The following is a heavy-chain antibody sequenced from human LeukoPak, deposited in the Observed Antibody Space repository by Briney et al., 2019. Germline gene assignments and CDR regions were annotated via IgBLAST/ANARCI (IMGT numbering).Heavy chain of an antibody. CDR2: VDARDSKT. D-gene: IGHD1-14*01. CDR3: ARHVAYKRWYYFDK. Sequence: GESLKISCEGSAYNLGNYWIAWVRQMPGQGLEWMGNVDARDSKTYYSPSFEGQVTISVDKSISTAFLQLNSLKASDTAVYYCARHVAYKRWYYFDKWGQGTLVTVSS. J-gene: IGHJ4*02. V-gene: IGHV5-51*01. CDR1: AYNLGNYW.